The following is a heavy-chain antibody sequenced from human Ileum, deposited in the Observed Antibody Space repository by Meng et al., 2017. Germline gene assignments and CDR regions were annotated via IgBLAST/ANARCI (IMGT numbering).Heavy chain of an antibody. CDR3: ARMIVSGPFDY. Sequence: GSLRLSCTVPGDSVSTNFYWSWLRQSPGKGLELIGYIHYSRSPNYNPSLKSRVITSVDTSKNQFSLKLNSVTAADTAVYFCARMIVSGPFDYWGQGTLVTVSS. CDR1: GDSVSTNFY. CDR2: IHYSRSP. V-gene: IGHV4-61*01. D-gene: IGHD3-22*01. J-gene: IGHJ4*02.